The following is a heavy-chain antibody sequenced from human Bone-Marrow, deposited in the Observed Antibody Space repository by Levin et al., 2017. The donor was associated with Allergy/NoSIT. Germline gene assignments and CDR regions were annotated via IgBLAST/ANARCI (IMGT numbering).Heavy chain of an antibody. J-gene: IGHJ6*03. D-gene: IGHD2-2*01. Sequence: ASVKVSCKASGYTFISFGVAWVRQAPGQGLEWMGWISAHNGNTNYARKFQGRVTMTTDKPTSTAYMELRSLRSDDTAVYYCARFVVVPATYYYLDVWGKETTVTVSS. V-gene: IGHV1-18*01. CDR3: ARFVVVPATYYYLDV. CDR2: ISAHNGNT. CDR1: GYTFISFG.